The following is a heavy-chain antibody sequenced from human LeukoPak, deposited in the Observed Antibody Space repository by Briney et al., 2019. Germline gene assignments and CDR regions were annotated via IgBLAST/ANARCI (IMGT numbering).Heavy chain of an antibody. D-gene: IGHD6-19*01. V-gene: IGHV3-30*04. CDR2: ILYDGSEK. Sequence: GRSLRLSCAASGFTFSRHPMHWVRQAPGKGLEWVAAILYDGSEKYYTESVKGRFTISRDNSKNTLYLQMDSLRPEDTAVYYCAKDPRTGAVSGIFYFDYWGQGTLLTVSS. CDR1: GFTFSRHP. J-gene: IGHJ4*02. CDR3: AKDPRTGAVSGIFYFDY.